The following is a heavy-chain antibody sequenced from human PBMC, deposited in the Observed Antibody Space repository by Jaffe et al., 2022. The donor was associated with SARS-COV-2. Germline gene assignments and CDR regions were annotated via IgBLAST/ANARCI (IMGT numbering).Heavy chain of an antibody. J-gene: IGHJ6*02. CDR1: GGSISSYY. Sequence: QVQLQESGPGLVKPSETLSLTCTVSGGSISSYYWSWIRQPAGKGLEWIGRIYTSGSTNYNPSLKSRVTMSVDTSKNQFSLKLSSVTAADTAVYYCAGGGALEWLLDYYYYYGMDVWGQGTTVTVSS. CDR3: AGGGALEWLLDYYYYYGMDV. V-gene: IGHV4-4*07. D-gene: IGHD3-3*01. CDR2: IYTSGST.